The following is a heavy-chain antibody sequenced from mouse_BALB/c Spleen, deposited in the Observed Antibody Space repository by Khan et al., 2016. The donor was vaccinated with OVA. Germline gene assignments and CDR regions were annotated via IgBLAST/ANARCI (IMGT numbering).Heavy chain of an antibody. Sequence: QVQLQQPGPELVKPGASVKMSCKTSGYTFTDYDIRWVKQRTGQGLEWIGEIYPGSGSTYYNEKFKGKATLTADKSSNTAYIQLSSLTSEDSAVYFCAKCFYGDSYAMDYWGQGTAVTVSS. J-gene: IGHJ4*01. D-gene: IGHD2-13*01. CDR2: IYPGSGST. CDR1: GYTFTDYD. V-gene: IGHV1-77*01. CDR3: AKCFYGDSYAMDY.